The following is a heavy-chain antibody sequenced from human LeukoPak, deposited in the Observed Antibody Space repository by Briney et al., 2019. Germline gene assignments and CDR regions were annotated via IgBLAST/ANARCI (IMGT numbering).Heavy chain of an antibody. Sequence: GGSLRLSCAASGFTFDDYAMHWVRQAPGKGLEWVSLIRWDGGSTYYADSVKGRFTISRDNSKNSLYLQMNSLRAEDTALYYCAKQGPGGGYYYYMDVWGKGTTVTVSS. V-gene: IGHV3-43D*03. CDR2: IRWDGGST. J-gene: IGHJ6*03. D-gene: IGHD3-10*01. CDR1: GFTFDDYA. CDR3: AKQGPGGGYYYYMDV.